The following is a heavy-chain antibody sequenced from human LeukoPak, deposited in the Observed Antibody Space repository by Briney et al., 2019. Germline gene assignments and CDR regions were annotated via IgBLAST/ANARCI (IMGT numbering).Heavy chain of an antibody. J-gene: IGHJ6*04. Sequence: GGSLRLSCAASGFTFSSYDFHWVRQVTGKGLEWVSGIDIAGDTYYPDSVKGRFTISRDNAKNSLYLQMNSLRAEDTAVYYCAELGITMIGGVWGKGTTVTISS. CDR2: IDIAGDT. D-gene: IGHD3-10*02. CDR1: GFTFSSYD. CDR3: AELGITMIGGV. V-gene: IGHV3-13*01.